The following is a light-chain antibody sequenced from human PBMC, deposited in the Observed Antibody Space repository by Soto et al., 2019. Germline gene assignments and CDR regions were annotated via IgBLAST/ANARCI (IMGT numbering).Light chain of an antibody. V-gene: IGKV1-5*01. CDR3: QQYNNFWT. CDR2: DAS. J-gene: IGKJ1*01. CDR1: QSLSSR. Sequence: DIHMTQSPSTLSASVGDRVTITFRASQSLSSRLAWYQQKPGKAPELLIYDASSLKSGVPSRFSGSESGTEFTLTISSLQPDDFATYYCQQYNNFWTFGQGTKVDIK.